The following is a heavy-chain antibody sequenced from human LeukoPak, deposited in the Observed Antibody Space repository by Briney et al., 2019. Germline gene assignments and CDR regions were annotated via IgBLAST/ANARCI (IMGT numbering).Heavy chain of an antibody. Sequence: GESLEISCKGPGYSFTSYWIGWLRQMPGKGLEWMGIIYPSDSDTRYSPSFQGQVTISADKSVSTAYLQWSSLKASDTAMYYCARREGIQSSRNFDYWGQGTLVTVSS. CDR3: ARREGIQSSRNFDY. CDR1: GYSFTSYW. D-gene: IGHD5-18*01. J-gene: IGHJ4*02. CDR2: IYPSDSDT. V-gene: IGHV5-51*01.